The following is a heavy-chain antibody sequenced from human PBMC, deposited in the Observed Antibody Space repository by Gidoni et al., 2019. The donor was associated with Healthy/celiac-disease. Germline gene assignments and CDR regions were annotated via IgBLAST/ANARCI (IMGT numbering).Heavy chain of an antibody. V-gene: IGHV1-24*01. Sequence: GETIYAQKFQGRVTMTEDTSTDTAYMELSSLRSEDTAVYYCATEAWRGQQLSVTYFDYWGQGTLVTVSS. D-gene: IGHD6-13*01. J-gene: IGHJ4*02. CDR2: GET. CDR3: ATEAWRGQQLSVTYFDY.